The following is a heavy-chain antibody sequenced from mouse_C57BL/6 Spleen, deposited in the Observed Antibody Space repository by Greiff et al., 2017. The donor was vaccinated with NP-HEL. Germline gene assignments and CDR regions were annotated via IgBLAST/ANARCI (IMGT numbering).Heavy chain of an antibody. CDR1: GYTFTSYW. Sequence: QVQLQQSGTELVKPGASVKLSCKASGYTFTSYWMHWVKQRPGQGLEWIGNINPSNGGTNYNEKFKSKATLTVDKSSSTAYMQLSSLTSEDSAVYYCARFSNWDDYAMDYWGQGTSVTVSS. CDR2: INPSNGGT. J-gene: IGHJ4*01. CDR3: ARFSNWDDYAMDY. D-gene: IGHD4-1*02. V-gene: IGHV1-53*01.